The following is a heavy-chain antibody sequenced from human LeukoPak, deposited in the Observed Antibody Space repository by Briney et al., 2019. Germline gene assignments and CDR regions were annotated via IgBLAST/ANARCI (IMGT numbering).Heavy chain of an antibody. V-gene: IGHV3-30*02. CDR2: IRYDGSNK. CDR1: GFTFSSYG. J-gene: IGHJ3*02. Sequence: GGSLRLSCAASGFTFSSYGMHWVRQAPGKGLEWVAFIRYDGSNKYYADSVKGRFTISRDNSKNTLYLQMNSLRAEDTAVYYCAKDYGSGSYWGQPGAFDIWGQGTMVTVSS. D-gene: IGHD3-10*01. CDR3: AKDYGSGSYWGQPGAFDI.